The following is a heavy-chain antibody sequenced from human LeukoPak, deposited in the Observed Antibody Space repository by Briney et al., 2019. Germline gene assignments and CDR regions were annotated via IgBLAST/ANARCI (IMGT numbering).Heavy chain of an antibody. J-gene: IGHJ4*02. CDR2: ISYDGSNK. Sequence: GRSLRLSCAASGFTFSSYAMHWVRQAPGKGLEGVAVISYDGSNKYYADSVKGRFTISRDNSKNTLYLQMNSLRAEDTAVYYCTVLLGYCSGGSCYSLDYWGQGTLVTVSS. CDR3: TVLLGYCSGGSCYSLDY. CDR1: GFTFSSYA. V-gene: IGHV3-30-3*01. D-gene: IGHD2-15*01.